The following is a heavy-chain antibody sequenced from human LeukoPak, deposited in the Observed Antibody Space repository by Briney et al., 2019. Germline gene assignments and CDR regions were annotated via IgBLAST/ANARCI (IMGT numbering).Heavy chain of an antibody. J-gene: IGHJ5*02. CDR3: AKGSTHGYYDILTGYYRSGWFDP. D-gene: IGHD3-9*01. V-gene: IGHV3-23*01. CDR1: GFTFSSYW. CDR2: ISGSGGST. Sequence: GGSLRLSCAASGFTFSSYWMHWVRQAPGKGLEWVSAISGSGGSTYYADSVKGRFTISRDNSKNTLYLQMNSLRAEDTAVYYCAKGSTHGYYDILTGYYRSGWFDPWGQGTLVTVSS.